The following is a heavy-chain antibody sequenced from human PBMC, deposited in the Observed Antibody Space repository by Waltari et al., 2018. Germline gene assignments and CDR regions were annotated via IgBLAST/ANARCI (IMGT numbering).Heavy chain of an antibody. CDR1: GGTFSSYT. J-gene: IGHJ4*02. CDR3: ARSSEVEMTTIGADYFDY. CDR2: IMPIRGLA. V-gene: IGHV1-69*02. Sequence: QVQLVQSGAEVKKPGSSVKVSCKASGGTFSSYTISWVRQVPGHGLEWMGRIMPIRGLANYAQKFQGRVTITADKSTSTAYMELSSLRSEDTAVYYCARSSEVEMTTIGADYFDYWGQGTLVTVSS. D-gene: IGHD4-4*01.